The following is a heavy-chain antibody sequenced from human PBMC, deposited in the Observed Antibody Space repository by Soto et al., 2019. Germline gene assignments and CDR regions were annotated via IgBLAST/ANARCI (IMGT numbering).Heavy chain of an antibody. J-gene: IGHJ5*02. CDR2: ISYDGSNK. CDR1: GFTFNSHG. V-gene: IGHV3-30*18. D-gene: IGHD5-12*01. CDR3: AQDRTAILAEVSWLES. Sequence: QVLLVESGGGVVQPGGSLTLSCVGSGFTFNSHGMHWVRQAPGKGLEWVAVISYDGSNKYYEESVKGRFTISRDNSRTPVYLQLNSLRAEDTALYYCAQDRTAILAEVSWLESWGQGTLVTVSA.